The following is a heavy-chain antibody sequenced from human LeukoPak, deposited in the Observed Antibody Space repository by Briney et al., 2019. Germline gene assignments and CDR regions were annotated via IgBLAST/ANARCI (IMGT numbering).Heavy chain of an antibody. D-gene: IGHD2-15*01. J-gene: IGHJ4*02. CDR1: GFTFSSYW. Sequence: PGGSLRLSCAAPGFTFSSYWMSWVRQAPGKGLEWVANIKQDGSEKYYVGSVKGRFTISRDNAKNSLYLQMNSLRAEDTAVYYCARRIVVVAGADYWGQGTLVTVSS. CDR2: IKQDGSEK. CDR3: ARRIVVVAGADY. V-gene: IGHV3-7*01.